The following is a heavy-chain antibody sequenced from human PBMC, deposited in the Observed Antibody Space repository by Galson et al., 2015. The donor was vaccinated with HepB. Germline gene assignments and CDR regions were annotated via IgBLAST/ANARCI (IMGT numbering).Heavy chain of an antibody. J-gene: IGHJ4*02. V-gene: IGHV1-69*13. CDR1: GGTFSSYA. Sequence: SVKVSCKASGGTFSSYAISWVRQAPGQGLEWMGGIIPIFGTANYAQKFQGRVTITADESTSTAYMELSSLRSEDTAVYYCAREGTAAATNPVDYWGQGTLVTVSS. CDR3: AREGTAAATNPVDY. D-gene: IGHD2-2*01. CDR2: IIPIFGTA.